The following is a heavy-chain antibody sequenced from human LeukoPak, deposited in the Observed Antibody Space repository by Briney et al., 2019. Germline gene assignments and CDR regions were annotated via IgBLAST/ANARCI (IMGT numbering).Heavy chain of an antibody. CDR2: IWYDGSNK. V-gene: IGHV3-33*01. Sequence: GGSLRLSCAASGFTFSSYGMHWVRQAPGKGLEWVAVIWYDGSNKYYADSVKGRFTISRDNSKNTLYLQMNSLRAEDTAVYYCARAGMDTAMVYYYYYYMDVWGKGTTVTVSS. CDR3: ARAGMDTAMVYYYYYYMDV. J-gene: IGHJ6*03. D-gene: IGHD5-18*01. CDR1: GFTFSSYG.